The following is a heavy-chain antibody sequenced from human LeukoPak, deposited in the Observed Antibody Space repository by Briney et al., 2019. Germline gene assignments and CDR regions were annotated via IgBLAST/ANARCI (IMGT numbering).Heavy chain of an antibody. V-gene: IGHV4-59*01. CDR1: GGSISTYY. D-gene: IGHD1-1*01. CDR2: IYYSGST. CDR3: ASSPGGTGAFDI. J-gene: IGHJ3*02. Sequence: SETLSLTCTVSGGSISTYYWSWIRQPPGQGLEWIGYIYYSGSTNYNPSLKSRVTISVDTSKNQFSLKLSSVTAADTAVYYCASSPGGTGAFDIWGQGTKVTVSS.